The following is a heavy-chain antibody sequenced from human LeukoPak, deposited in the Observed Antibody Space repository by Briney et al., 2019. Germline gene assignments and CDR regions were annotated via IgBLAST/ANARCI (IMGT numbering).Heavy chain of an antibody. D-gene: IGHD4-17*01. Sequence: SSETLSLTCSVSGGSISSSNYNWGWIRQPPGKGLEWIGNIWSTYYNPSLKSRVTISVDTSKNQFSLKLSSVTAADTAVYYCAKDGTVTTWVFDYWGQGTLVTVSS. CDR3: AKDGTVTTWVFDY. CDR2: IWST. J-gene: IGHJ4*02. V-gene: IGHV4-39*02. CDR1: GGSISSSNYN.